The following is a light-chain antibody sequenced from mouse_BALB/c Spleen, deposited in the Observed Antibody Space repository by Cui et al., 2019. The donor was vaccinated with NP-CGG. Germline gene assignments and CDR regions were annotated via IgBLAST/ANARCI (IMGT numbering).Light chain of an antibody. V-gene: IGLV1*01. Sequence: HAVVTLGSALTTSPDKTVTLTCRSSTGAVTTNNFANWVQEKPDHLFTGLIGGTNNRAPGIPARFSGSLIGDKAALTITGAQTEDEAIYFCALWYSNHWVFGGGTKLTVL. CDR3: ALWYSNHWV. J-gene: IGLJ1*01. CDR2: GTN. CDR1: TGAVTTNNF.